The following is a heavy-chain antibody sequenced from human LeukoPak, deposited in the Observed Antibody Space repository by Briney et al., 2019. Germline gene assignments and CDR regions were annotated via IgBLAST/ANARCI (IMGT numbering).Heavy chain of an antibody. CDR2: IYSGGST. Sequence: GGSLRLSCAASGFTVSNNYMSWVRQAPGKGLEWVSVIYSGGSTYYADSVKGRFTISRDNSKNTLYLQMNSLRAEDTAVYYCARGPANYYDSSGYPWGQGTLVTVSS. J-gene: IGHJ4*02. CDR3: ARGPANYYDSSGYP. CDR1: GFTVSNNY. V-gene: IGHV3-53*01. D-gene: IGHD3-22*01.